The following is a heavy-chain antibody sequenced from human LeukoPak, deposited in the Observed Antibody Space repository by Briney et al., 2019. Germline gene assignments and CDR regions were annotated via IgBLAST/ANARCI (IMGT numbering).Heavy chain of an antibody. D-gene: IGHD2-2*01. CDR1: GDSVSSNSVT. CDR3: ARRLTQYDCFDP. J-gene: IGHJ5*02. V-gene: IGHV6-1*01. CDR2: TYYRSTWYN. Sequence: SQTLSLTCAISGDSVSSNSVTWNWIRQSPSRGLEWLGRTYYRSTWYNDYAVSVRGRITVNPDTSKNQFPLHLNSVSPEDTAVYYCARRLTQYDCFDPWGQGILVTVSS.